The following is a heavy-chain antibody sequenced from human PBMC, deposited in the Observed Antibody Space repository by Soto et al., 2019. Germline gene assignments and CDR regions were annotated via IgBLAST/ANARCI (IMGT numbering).Heavy chain of an antibody. CDR2: IYYSGST. D-gene: IGHD4-17*01. J-gene: IGHJ5*02. CDR3: ARGSTVTTSFDP. CDR1: GGSISSGGYY. Sequence: SETLSLTCTVSGGSISSGGYYWSWIRQHPGKGLEWIGYIYYSGSTYYNPSLKSRVTISVDTSKNQFSLKLSSVTAADTAVYYCARGSTVTTSFDPWGQGTLVTVSS. V-gene: IGHV4-31*03.